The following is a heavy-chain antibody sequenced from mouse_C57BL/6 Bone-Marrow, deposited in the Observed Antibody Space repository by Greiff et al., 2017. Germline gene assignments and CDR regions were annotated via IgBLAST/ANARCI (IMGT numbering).Heavy chain of an antibody. J-gene: IGHJ4*01. Sequence: VKLMESGAELVRPGTSVKMSCKASGYTFTNYWIGWAKQRPGHGLEWIGDIYPGGGYTNYNEKFKGKATLTADKSSSTAYMQFSSLTSEDSAIYYCARDYDYDGGYAMDYWGQGTSVTVSS. D-gene: IGHD2-4*01. CDR3: ARDYDYDGGYAMDY. CDR2: IYPGGGYT. CDR1: GYTFTNYW. V-gene: IGHV1-63*01.